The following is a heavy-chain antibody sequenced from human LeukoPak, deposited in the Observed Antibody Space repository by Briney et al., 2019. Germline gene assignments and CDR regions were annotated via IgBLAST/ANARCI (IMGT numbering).Heavy chain of an antibody. V-gene: IGHV3-23*01. CDR1: GFTFGDYV. CDR2: MSGNGGTT. J-gene: IGHJ4*02. D-gene: IGHD1-26*01. CDR3: ARSAGATDY. Sequence: PGGSLRLSCTGSGFTFGDYVMSWVRQAPGKGLEWVSGMSGNGGTTYYADSVKGRFTISRDNAKNSLYLQMNSLRAEDTAVYYCARSAGATDYWGQGTLVTVSP.